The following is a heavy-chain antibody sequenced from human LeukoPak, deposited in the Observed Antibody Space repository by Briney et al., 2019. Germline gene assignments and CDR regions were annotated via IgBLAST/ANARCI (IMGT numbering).Heavy chain of an antibody. J-gene: IGHJ3*02. V-gene: IGHV4-38-2*01. D-gene: IGHD3-22*01. CDR1: GYSISSGCY. CDR2: IYHSGST. CDR3: ARSYYYYDSSGYSYAFDI. Sequence: SETLSLTCAVSGYSISSGCYWGWIRQPPGKGLEWIGSIYHSGSTYYNPSLKSRVTISVDTSKNQFSLKLSSVTAADTAVYYCARSYYYYDSSGYSYAFDIWGQGTMVTVSS.